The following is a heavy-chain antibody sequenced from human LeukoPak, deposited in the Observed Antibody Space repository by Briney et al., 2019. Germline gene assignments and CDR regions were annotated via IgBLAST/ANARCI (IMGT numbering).Heavy chain of an antibody. V-gene: IGHV1-18*01. Sequence: GASVNVSCKASGYTFTSYGISWVRQAPGQGLEWMGWISAYNGNTNYAQKLRGRVTMTTDTSTSTAYMELRSLRSDDTAVYYCARDVGYYDGSGYYDYWGQGTLVTVSS. CDR2: ISAYNGNT. CDR1: GYTFTSYG. D-gene: IGHD3-22*01. CDR3: ARDVGYYDGSGYYDY. J-gene: IGHJ4*02.